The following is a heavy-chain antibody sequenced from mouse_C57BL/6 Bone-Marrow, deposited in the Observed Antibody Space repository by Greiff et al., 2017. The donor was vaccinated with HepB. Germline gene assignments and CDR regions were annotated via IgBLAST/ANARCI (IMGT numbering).Heavy chain of an antibody. CDR2: ISNGGGST. CDR1: GFTFSDYY. J-gene: IGHJ1*03. CDR3: ARHSYFDV. Sequence: EVKLVESGGGLVQPGGSLKLSCAASGFTFSDYYMYWVRQTPEKRLEWVAYISNGGGSTYYPDTVKGRFTISRDNAKNTLYLQMSRLKSEDTAMYYCARHSYFDVWGTGTTGTVSS. V-gene: IGHV5-12*01.